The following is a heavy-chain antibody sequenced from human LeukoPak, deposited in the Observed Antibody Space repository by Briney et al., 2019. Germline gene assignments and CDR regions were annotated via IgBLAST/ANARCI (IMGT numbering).Heavy chain of an antibody. D-gene: IGHD3-16*01. V-gene: IGHV4-59*08. Sequence: PSETLSLTCTVSGGSISSYYWSWIRQPPGKGLEWIGYIYYSGSTNYNPSLKSRVTISVDTSKNQFSLKLSSVTAADTAVYYCARQVAGEAAFDIWGQGTMVTVSS. J-gene: IGHJ3*02. CDR3: ARQVAGEAAFDI. CDR2: IYYSGST. CDR1: GGSISSYY.